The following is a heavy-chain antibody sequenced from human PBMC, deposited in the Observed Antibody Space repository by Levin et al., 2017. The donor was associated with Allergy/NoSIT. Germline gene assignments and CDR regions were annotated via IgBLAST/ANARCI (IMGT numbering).Heavy chain of an antibody. Sequence: GGSLRLSCAASGFTFSSYSMNWVRQAPGKGLEWVSYISSSSTIYYADSVKGRFTISRDNAKNSLYLQMNSLRAEDTAVYYCASVPASYCSSTSCSYYYYYMDGWGKGTTVTVSS. CDR1: GFTFSSYS. CDR2: ISSSSTI. V-gene: IGHV3-48*01. D-gene: IGHD2-2*01. J-gene: IGHJ6*03. CDR3: ASVPASYCSSTSCSYYYYYMDG.